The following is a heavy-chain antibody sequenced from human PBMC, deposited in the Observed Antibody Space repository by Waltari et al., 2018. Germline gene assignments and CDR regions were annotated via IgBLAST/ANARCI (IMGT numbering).Heavy chain of an antibody. Sequence: VQVLQSGGGLVQPGGSLRLSCVGPEFSFSAYALTWVRQAPGRGLEWISVISKNGDRRHYADSVEGRFTVSRDNSKNTLYLEMNSLRVEDTAVYYCTRDAVEFCYPGYCQAEYWGQGSLVTVSS. CDR2: ISKNGDRR. J-gene: IGHJ4*02. V-gene: IGHV3-23*01. CDR3: TRDAVEFCYPGYCQAEY. CDR1: EFSFSAYA. D-gene: IGHD3-3*02.